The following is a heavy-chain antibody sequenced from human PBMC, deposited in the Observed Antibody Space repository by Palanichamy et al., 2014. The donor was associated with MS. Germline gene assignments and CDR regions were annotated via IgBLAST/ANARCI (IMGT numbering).Heavy chain of an antibody. CDR3: ARGPTRLVVAGHGPLDI. J-gene: IGHJ3*02. CDR2: INRSGTT. Sequence: QVQLQQWGAGLLEPSETLSLTCAVSGGSFSDSFWSWVRQSPGRGLEWIGEINRSGTTNCNPSLKSRVTISTDTSRNQFSLKVTSVTAADTAVYYCARGPTRLVVAGHGPLDIWGQGTMVTVSS. D-gene: IGHD6-19*01. CDR1: GGSFSDSF. V-gene: IGHV4-34*02.